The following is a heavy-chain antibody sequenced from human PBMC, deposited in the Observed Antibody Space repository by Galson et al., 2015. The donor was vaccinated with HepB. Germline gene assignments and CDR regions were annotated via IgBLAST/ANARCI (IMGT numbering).Heavy chain of an antibody. Sequence: SLRLSCAASGFTFSSYAMHWVRQAPGKGLEWVAVISYDGSNKYYADSMKGRFTISRDNSKNTLYLQMNSLRAEDTAVYYCARVRAEWVWSGESAGAFDIWGQGTMVTVSS. D-gene: IGHD3-10*01. CDR2: ISYDGSNK. CDR1: GFTFSSYA. J-gene: IGHJ3*02. CDR3: ARVRAEWVWSGESAGAFDI. V-gene: IGHV3-30*04.